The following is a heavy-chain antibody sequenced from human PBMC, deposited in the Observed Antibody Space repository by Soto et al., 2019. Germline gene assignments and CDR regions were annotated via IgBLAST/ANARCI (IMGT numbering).Heavy chain of an antibody. D-gene: IGHD1-26*01. Sequence: QVQLVQSGAEVKKPGSSVKVSCKASGGTFSSYAISWVXXXPGQGLEWMGGIIPIFGTANYAQKFQGRVTITADESTSTAYMELSSLRSEDTAVYYCAREGVGATPEGYYFDYWGQGTLVTVSS. J-gene: IGHJ4*02. CDR3: AREGVGATPEGYYFDY. CDR2: IIPIFGTA. V-gene: IGHV1-69*01. CDR1: GGTFSSYA.